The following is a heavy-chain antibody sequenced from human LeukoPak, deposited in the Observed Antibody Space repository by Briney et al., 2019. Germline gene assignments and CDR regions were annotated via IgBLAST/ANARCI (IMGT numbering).Heavy chain of an antibody. D-gene: IGHD2-15*01. V-gene: IGHV4-30-2*01. J-gene: IGHJ4*02. Sequence: PSETLSLTCAVSGGSISSGGYSWSWIRQPPGKGLEWIGYIYHSGSTYYNPSLKSRVTISVDRSKNQFSLKLSSVTAADTAVYYCARGSMVAATGVDYWGQGTLVTVSS. CDR2: IYHSGST. CDR3: ARGSMVAATGVDY. CDR1: GGSISSGGYS.